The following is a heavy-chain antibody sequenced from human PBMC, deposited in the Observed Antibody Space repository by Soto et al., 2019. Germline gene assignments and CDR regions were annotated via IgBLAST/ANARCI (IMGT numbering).Heavy chain of an antibody. D-gene: IGHD3-9*01. J-gene: IGHJ4*02. V-gene: IGHV1-69*01. CDR1: GGTFISYA. CDR3: ARTTPGYYPGYYFDY. Sequence: SVKVSCKASGGTFISYAIIWVRQAPGQGLEWMGGIIPIFGTANYAQKFQGRVTITADESTSTAYMELSSLRSEDTAVYYCARTTPGYYPGYYFDYWGQGTLVTVSS. CDR2: IIPIFGTA.